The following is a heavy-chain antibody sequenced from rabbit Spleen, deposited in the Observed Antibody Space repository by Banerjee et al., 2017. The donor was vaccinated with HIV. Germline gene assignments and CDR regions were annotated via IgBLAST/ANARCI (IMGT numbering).Heavy chain of an antibody. V-gene: IGHV1S45*01. J-gene: IGHJ4*01. CDR3: ARDTGAIGWNFNL. CDR2: INTATNKA. D-gene: IGHD7-1*01. CDR1: GFSFSSSDY. Sequence: QEQLVESGGGLVQPEGSLTLTCKASGFSFSSSDYICWVRQAPGKGLEWIACINTATNKAVYASWAKGRFTISKASSTTVTLQMTSLTVADTATYFCARDTGAIGWNFNLWGQGTSSPS.